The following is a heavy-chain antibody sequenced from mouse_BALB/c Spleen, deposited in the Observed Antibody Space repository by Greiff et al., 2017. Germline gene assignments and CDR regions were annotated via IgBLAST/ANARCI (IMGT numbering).Heavy chain of an antibody. V-gene: IGHV3-1*02. D-gene: IGHD2-1*01. CDR3: ARGVNYAWFAY. Sequence: EVQLQQSGPDLVKPSQSLSLTCAVTGYSITSGYSWHWIRQFPGNKLEWMGYIHYSGSTHYNPSLKSRISTTRDTSKNQFFLQLNSVTTEDTATYYCARGVNYAWFAYWGQGTLVTVSA. CDR2: IHYSGST. CDR1: GYSITSGYS. J-gene: IGHJ3*01.